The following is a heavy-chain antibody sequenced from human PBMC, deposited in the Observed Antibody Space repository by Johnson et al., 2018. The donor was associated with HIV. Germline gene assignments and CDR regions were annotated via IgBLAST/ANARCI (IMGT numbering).Heavy chain of an antibody. CDR1: GFTFDDYA. D-gene: IGHD6-6*01. CDR2: ISWNSGSI. V-gene: IGHV3-9*01. Sequence: EVQLVESGGGLVQPGRSLRLSCAASGFTFDDYAMHWVRQAPGKGLEWVSGISWNSGSIGYADSVKGRFTISRDNAKNSLYLQMNSLRAEDTALYYCAKAIAARPSGAFDIWGQGTMVTVSS. CDR3: AKAIAARPSGAFDI. J-gene: IGHJ3*02.